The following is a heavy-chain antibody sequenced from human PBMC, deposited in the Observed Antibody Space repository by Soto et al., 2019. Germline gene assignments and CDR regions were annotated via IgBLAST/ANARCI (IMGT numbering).Heavy chain of an antibody. J-gene: IGHJ4*02. D-gene: IGHD3-3*01. CDR1: GGSVSSGSYY. V-gene: IGHV4-61*01. CDR3: ARAFLEYDFWSGLNEFYFDY. Sequence: SETLSLTCTVSGGSVSSGSYYWSWIRQPPGKGQERIGYIYYSGSTNYNHSLKNRVTISVDTSKNQFSLKLSSVTAADTAVYYCARAFLEYDFWSGLNEFYFDYWGQGTLVTVSS. CDR2: IYYSGST.